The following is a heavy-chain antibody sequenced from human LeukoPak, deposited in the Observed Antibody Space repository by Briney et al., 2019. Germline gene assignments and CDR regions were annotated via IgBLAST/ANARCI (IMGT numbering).Heavy chain of an antibody. D-gene: IGHD5-24*01. CDR3: AISGLHPNFDY. J-gene: IGHJ4*02. V-gene: IGHV3-23*01. CDR1: GFTFSSYA. Sequence: GGSLRLSCAASGFTFSSYAMSWVRQAPGKGLEWVSAISGSGGSTYYGDSVKGRFTISRDNSKNTLYLQMNSLRADDTAVYYCAISGLHPNFDYWGQGTLVTVSS. CDR2: ISGSGGST.